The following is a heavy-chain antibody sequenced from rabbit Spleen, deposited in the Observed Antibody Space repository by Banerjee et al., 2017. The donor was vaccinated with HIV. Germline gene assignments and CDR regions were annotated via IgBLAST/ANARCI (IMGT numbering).Heavy chain of an antibody. J-gene: IGHJ3*01. CDR3: AREDVGGSVSL. Sequence: QEQLEESGGRLVQPGGSLTLSCKAFGFTISGYWMNWVRQAPGKGLEWIGIIYPITETTYYASWVNGRFTISSNTNQNTVSLQMTSLTTADTATYFCAREDVGGSVSLWGQGTLVTVS. D-gene: IGHD1-1*01. V-gene: IGHV1S47*01. CDR2: IYPITETT. CDR1: GFTISGYW.